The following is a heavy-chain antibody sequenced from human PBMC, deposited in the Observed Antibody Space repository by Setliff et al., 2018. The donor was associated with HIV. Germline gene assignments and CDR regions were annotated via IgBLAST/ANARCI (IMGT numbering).Heavy chain of an antibody. CDR2: INQSGST. V-gene: IGHV4-34*01. Sequence: SETLSLTCAVYGVSFSGYYWNWIRQTPGKGLEWIGEINQSGSTNYNPSLKSRVTISVDTSKNQFFLNLRSVTAADAAVYFCARSRTYYADTSGYVHYHYYGMGIWGQGTTVTVSS. CDR1: GVSFSGYY. J-gene: IGHJ6*02. D-gene: IGHD3-22*01. CDR3: ARSRTYYADTSGYVHYHYYGMGI.